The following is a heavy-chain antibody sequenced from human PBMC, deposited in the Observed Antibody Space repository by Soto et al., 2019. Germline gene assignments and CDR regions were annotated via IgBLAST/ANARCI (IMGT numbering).Heavy chain of an antibody. D-gene: IGHD5-12*01. J-gene: IGHJ4*02. CDR1: GGSVSSGSYY. V-gene: IGHV4-61*01. CDR3: ARGNAVATILFDY. Sequence: KASETLSLTCTVSGGSVSSGSYYWSWIRQPPGKGLEWIGYIYYSGSTNYNPSLKSRVTISVDTSKNQFSLKLSSVTAADTAVYYCARGNAVATILFDYWGQGTLVTVSS. CDR2: IYYSGST.